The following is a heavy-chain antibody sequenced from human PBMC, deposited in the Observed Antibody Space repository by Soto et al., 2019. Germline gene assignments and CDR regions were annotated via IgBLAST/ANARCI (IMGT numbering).Heavy chain of an antibody. CDR1: GFTFSSYA. V-gene: IGHV3-23*01. D-gene: IGHD5-12*01. J-gene: IGHJ6*02. Sequence: EVQLLESGGGLVQPGGSLRLSCAASGFTFSSYAMSWVRQAPGKGLEWVSAISGSGGSTDYADSVKGRFTISRDNSKNTLYLQMNSLRAEDTAVYYCAKDHAVATIIYYYYAMDVWGQGTTVTVSS. CDR2: ISGSGGST. CDR3: AKDHAVATIIYYYYAMDV.